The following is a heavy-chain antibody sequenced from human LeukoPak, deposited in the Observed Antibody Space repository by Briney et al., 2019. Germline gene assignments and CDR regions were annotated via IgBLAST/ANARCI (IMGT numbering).Heavy chain of an antibody. CDR1: GGSISSYY. Sequence: SETLSLTCTVSGGSISSYYWNWIRQPPGKGLEWIGYIYYSGSTNYNPSLKSRVTISVDMSKNQFSLKLSSVTAADTAVYFCARLPRGTQPPDYCQNWGQGTLVTVSS. V-gene: IGHV4-59*08. D-gene: IGHD1-1*01. CDR2: IYYSGST. J-gene: IGHJ1*01. CDR3: ARLPRGTQPPDYCQN.